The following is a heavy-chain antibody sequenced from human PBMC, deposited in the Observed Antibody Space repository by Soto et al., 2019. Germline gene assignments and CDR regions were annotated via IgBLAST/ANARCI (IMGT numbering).Heavy chain of an antibody. J-gene: IGHJ4*02. V-gene: IGHV3-74*01. CDR3: TPLALKYNSDWYPLSD. CDR2: INSDGSST. Sequence: GGSLRLSCAAPGFTFSSYWMHWVRQAPGKGLVWVSRINSDGSSTSYADSVKGRFTISRDNANNTLYLQMNSLKTEDTATYYCTPLALKYNSDWYPLSDWGQGTRVTVSS. D-gene: IGHD6-19*01. CDR1: GFTFSSYW.